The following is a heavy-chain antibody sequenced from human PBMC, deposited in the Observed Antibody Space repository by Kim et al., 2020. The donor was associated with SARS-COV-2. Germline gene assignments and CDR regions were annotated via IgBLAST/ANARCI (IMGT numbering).Heavy chain of an antibody. D-gene: IGHD1-1*01. J-gene: IGHJ3*01. V-gene: IGHV3-33*01. Sequence: GGSLRLSCAASGFTFSIYVMHWVRQAPGKGLEWVALIWYDGGDKYYTDSVKGRFAISRDNSEHTLYLQMNSLRAEDTAVYYCAREGERAFDVCGQGTMVTVSS. CDR2: IWYDGGDK. CDR1: GFTFSIYV. CDR3: AREGERAFDV.